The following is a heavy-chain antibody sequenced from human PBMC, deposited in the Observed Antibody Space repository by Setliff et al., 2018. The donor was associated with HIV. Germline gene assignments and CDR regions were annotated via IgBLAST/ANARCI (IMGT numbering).Heavy chain of an antibody. CDR2: ISRYGNNM. D-gene: IGHD5-18*01. V-gene: IGHV3-48*03. CDR3: ARKLQPGYGMDV. J-gene: IGHJ6*02. Sequence: PGGSLRLSCAASGLIFSSYEMNWVRQAPGKGLEWISQISRYGNNMYYADSVKGRFTISRDDAKNSLFLQMNSLTVEDTAVYYCARKLQPGYGMDVWGQGTTVTV. CDR1: GLIFSSYE.